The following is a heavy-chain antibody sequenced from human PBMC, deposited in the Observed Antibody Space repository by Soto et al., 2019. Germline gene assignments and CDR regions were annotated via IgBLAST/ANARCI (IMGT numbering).Heavy chain of an antibody. CDR2: ISAYNGNT. CDR1: GYTFTSYG. V-gene: IGHV1-18*01. CDR3: ARDQLTDLPKRINNWFDP. Sequence: QVQLVQSGAEVKKPGASVKVSCKASGYTFTSYGISWVRQAPGQGLEWMGWISAYNGNTNYAQKLQGRVTMTTDTSTSTAYMELRSLRSDDTAVYSCARDQLTDLPKRINNWFDPWGQGALVTVSS. D-gene: IGHD2-15*01. J-gene: IGHJ5*02.